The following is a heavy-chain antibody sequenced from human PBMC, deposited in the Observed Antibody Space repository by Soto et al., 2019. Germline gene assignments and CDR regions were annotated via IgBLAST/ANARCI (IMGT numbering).Heavy chain of an antibody. CDR1: GGSFSGYY. CDR3: ARGPSLEYCSGGSCYSGRPFDY. V-gene: IGHV4-34*01. Sequence: PSETLSLTCAVYGGSFSGYYWSWIRQPPGKGLEGIGEINHSGSTNYNPSLKSRVTISVDTSKNQFSLELSSVTAADTAVYYCARGPSLEYCSGGSCYSGRPFDYWGQGTLVTVSS. D-gene: IGHD2-15*01. J-gene: IGHJ4*02. CDR2: INHSGST.